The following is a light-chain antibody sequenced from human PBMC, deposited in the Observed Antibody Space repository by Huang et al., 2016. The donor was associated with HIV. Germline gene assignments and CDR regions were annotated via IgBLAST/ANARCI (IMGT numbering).Light chain of an antibody. V-gene: IGKV3-15*01. CDR2: GAS. Sequence: ERVMTQSPATVSLSPGERATHSCRASLSVSTNLAWYQQRPGQAPRLRIYGASTRATGIPARCSGGGSGAELTLTISSLQSEDFAVYYCQQYDNWPLTFGGGTKVQIK. CDR3: QQYDNWPLT. J-gene: IGKJ4*01. CDR1: LSVSTN.